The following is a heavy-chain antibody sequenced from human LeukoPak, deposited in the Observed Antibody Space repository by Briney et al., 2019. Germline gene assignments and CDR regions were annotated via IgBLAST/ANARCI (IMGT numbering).Heavy chain of an antibody. CDR1: GFTFSNYG. CDR2: IRYDGSIK. D-gene: IGHD3-3*01. J-gene: IGHJ6*02. CDR3: ARDLQGYNGMDV. V-gene: IGHV3-30*02. Sequence: GGSLRLSCAASGFTFSNYGMHWVRQAPGKGLEWVAFIRYDGSIKYYTDSVKGRFTISRDNSKNTLYLQMNSLRAEDTAVYYCARDLQGYNGMDVWGQGTTVTVSS.